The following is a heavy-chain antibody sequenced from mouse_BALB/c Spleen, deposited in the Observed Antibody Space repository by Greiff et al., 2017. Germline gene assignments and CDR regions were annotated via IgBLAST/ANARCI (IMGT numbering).Heavy chain of an antibody. Sequence: EVKLQESGAELVKPGASVKLSCTASGFNIKDTYMHWVKQRPEQGLEWIGRIDPANGNTKYDPKFQGKATITADTSSNTAYLQLSSLTSEDTAVYYCAREGPYRYDDGPGFAYWGQGTLVTVSA. CDR3: AREGPYRYDDGPGFAY. V-gene: IGHV14-3*02. CDR2: IDPANGNT. J-gene: IGHJ3*01. D-gene: IGHD2-14*01. CDR1: GFNIKDTY.